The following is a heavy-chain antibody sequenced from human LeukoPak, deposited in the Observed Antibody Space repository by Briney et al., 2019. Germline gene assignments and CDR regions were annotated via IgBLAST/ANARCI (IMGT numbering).Heavy chain of an antibody. Sequence: SETLSLTCTVSGDSFSYFYWSWIRQPPGKGLEWIGSIYYSGSTYYNPSLKSRVTISVDTSKNQSSLKLSSVTAADTAVYYCARDEFPDYGDAFDIWGQGTMVTVSS. J-gene: IGHJ3*02. CDR1: GDSFSYFY. CDR3: ARDEFPDYGDAFDI. CDR2: IYYSGST. D-gene: IGHD4-17*01. V-gene: IGHV4-59*12.